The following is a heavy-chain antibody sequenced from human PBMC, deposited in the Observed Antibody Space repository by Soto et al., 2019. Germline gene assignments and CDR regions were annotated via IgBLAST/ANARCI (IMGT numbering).Heavy chain of an antibody. Sequence: GGSLRLSCAASGFTFSSYWMHWVRQAPGKGLVWVSRINSDGSSTSYADSVKGRFTISRDNAKNTLYLQMNSLRAEDTAVYYCASSRQWLVPAYYWGQGTLVTVSS. V-gene: IGHV3-74*01. CDR3: ASSRQWLVPAYY. CDR1: GFTFSSYW. J-gene: IGHJ4*02. D-gene: IGHD6-19*01. CDR2: INSDGSST.